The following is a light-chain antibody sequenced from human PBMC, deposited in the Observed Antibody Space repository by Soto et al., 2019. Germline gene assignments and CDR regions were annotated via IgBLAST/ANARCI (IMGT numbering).Light chain of an antibody. Sequence: EIVMTQSPATLSVSPGQRATLSCRASQSLDGNLAWYQQKPGQAPRLLIYATSTRATGVPARFSGSGSGTEFTLTITSLQPDDFAVYYCQQYNNWPWYTFVQGTKLEIK. CDR2: ATS. V-gene: IGKV3-15*01. J-gene: IGKJ2*01. CDR3: QQYNNWPWYT. CDR1: QSLDGN.